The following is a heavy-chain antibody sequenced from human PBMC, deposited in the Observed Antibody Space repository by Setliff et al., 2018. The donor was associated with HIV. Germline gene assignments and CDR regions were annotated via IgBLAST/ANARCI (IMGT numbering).Heavy chain of an antibody. CDR1: GGSISSSSYY. CDR2: IYHSGST. V-gene: IGHV4-39*07. D-gene: IGHD6-19*01. CDR3: ARRRSSGWYHYFDY. J-gene: IGHJ4*02. Sequence: PSETLSLTCTVSGGSISSSSYYWGWIRQPPGKGLEWIGSIYHSGSTYYNPSLKSRVTISVDTSKNQFSLKLSSVTAADTAVYYCARRRSSGWYHYFDYWGQGTLVTVSS.